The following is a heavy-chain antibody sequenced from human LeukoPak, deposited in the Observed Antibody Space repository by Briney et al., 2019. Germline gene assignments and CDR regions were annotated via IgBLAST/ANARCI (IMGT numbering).Heavy chain of an antibody. J-gene: IGHJ5*02. CDR3: ARGVVSATLFWFDT. Sequence: PSETRSLTCVVSGDSMNTYYWSWIRQPPGKGLEWIGYVSYSGNTHYNASLKSRVTISVDTSKNQFSLKLNSLTAADTAVYYCARGVVSATLFWFDTWGQGTLVTVSS. V-gene: IGHV4-59*01. CDR1: GDSMNTYY. CDR2: VSYSGNT.